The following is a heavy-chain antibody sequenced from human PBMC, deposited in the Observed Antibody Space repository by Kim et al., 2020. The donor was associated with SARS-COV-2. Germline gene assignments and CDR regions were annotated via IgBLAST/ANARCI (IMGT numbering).Heavy chain of an antibody. CDR3: ARGFSGLYYYYYGMDV. V-gene: IGHV3-21*01. CDR2: ISSSSSYI. J-gene: IGHJ6*02. CDR1: GFTFSSYS. Sequence: GGSLRLSCAASGFTFSSYSMNWVRQAPGKGLEWVSSISSSSSYIYYADSVKGRFTISRDNAKNSLYLQMNSLRAEDTAVYYCARGFSGLYYYYYGMDVWGQGTTVTVSS. D-gene: IGHD3-10*01.